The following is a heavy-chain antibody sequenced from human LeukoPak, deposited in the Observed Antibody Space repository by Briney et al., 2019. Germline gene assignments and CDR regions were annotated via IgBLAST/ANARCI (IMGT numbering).Heavy chain of an antibody. CDR1: GYTFSSYG. J-gene: IGHJ4*02. V-gene: IGHV1-18*01. CDR3: ARERSDYYDTSGSSH. CDR2: ISGYNGNT. Sequence: ASVKVSCKATGYTFSSYGINWVRQAPGQGLEWMGWISGYNGNTEYAQKFQGRVTMTTDTSTRTAYMELRSLRSDDTAVYFWARERSDYYDTSGSSHWGQGTLVTVSS. D-gene: IGHD3-22*01.